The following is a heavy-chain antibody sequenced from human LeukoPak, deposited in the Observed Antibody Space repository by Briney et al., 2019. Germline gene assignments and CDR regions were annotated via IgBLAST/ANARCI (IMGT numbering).Heavy chain of an antibody. D-gene: IGHD6-19*01. CDR2: INPSGGST. Sequence: ASVKVSCKASGYTFTSYYMHWVRQAPGQGLEWMGIINPSGGSTSYAQKFQGRVTMTRDTSTSTVYMELSSLRSEDTAVYYCAASISSGWYNYYYYGMDVWGQGTTVTVSS. CDR3: AASISSGWYNYYYYGMDV. J-gene: IGHJ6*02. V-gene: IGHV1-46*01. CDR1: GYTFTSYY.